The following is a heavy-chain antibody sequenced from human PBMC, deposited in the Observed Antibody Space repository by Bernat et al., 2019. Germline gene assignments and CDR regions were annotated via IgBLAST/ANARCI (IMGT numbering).Heavy chain of an antibody. V-gene: IGHV3-23*01. Sequence: EVQLLESGGDLVQPGGSLRLSCAAAGFSFSSYAMSWVRQTPGKGLEYVSGISSGGSTYYVDSVKGRFTISRDNSKNTLYLQLNSLRAEDTAVFFCAKETSGYSTGLIDSWGQGTLVTVSS. J-gene: IGHJ4*02. CDR2: ISSGGST. CDR1: GFSFSSYA. D-gene: IGHD6-19*01. CDR3: AKETSGYSTGLIDS.